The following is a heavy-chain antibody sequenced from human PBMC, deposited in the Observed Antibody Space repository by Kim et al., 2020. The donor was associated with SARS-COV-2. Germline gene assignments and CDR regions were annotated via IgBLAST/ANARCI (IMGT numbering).Heavy chain of an antibody. J-gene: IGHJ6*02. CDR2: ISAYNGNT. CDR1: GYTFTSYG. V-gene: IGHV1-18*04. CDR3: ARFVRGVIPYYYYGMDV. Sequence: ASVKVSCKASGYTFTSYGISWVRQAPGQGLEWMGWISAYNGNTDYAQRLQGRVTMTTDTSTSTAYMELRSLRSDDTAVYYCARFVRGVIPYYYYGMDVRGQGTTVTVSS. D-gene: IGHD3-10*02.